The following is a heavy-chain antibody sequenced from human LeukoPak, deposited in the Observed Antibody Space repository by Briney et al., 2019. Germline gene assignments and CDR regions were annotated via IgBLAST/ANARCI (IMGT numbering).Heavy chain of an antibody. D-gene: IGHD1-14*01. J-gene: IGHJ4*02. CDR2: ISYDGSNK. Sequence: GGSQRLSCAASVFTFSSYAMHWVRQAPGKGLEWVAVISYDGSNKYYADSVKGRFTISRDNSKNTLYLQMNSLRAEDTAVYYCARDQISGMCDYWGQGTLVTVSS. V-gene: IGHV3-30*04. CDR1: VFTFSSYA. CDR3: ARDQISGMCDY.